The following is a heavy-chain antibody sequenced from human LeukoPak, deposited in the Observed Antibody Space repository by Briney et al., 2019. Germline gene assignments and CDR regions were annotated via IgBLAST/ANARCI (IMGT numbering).Heavy chain of an antibody. CDR1: GYSISSGYY. V-gene: IGHV4-38-2*02. CDR2: IFHSGST. D-gene: IGHD1-1*01. Sequence: PSETLSLTCTVSGYSISSGYYWGWIRQPPGKGLEWIGTIFHSGSTYSNPSLKSRVTISVDTSKSQFSLYMDSVTAADTAVYYCARDWNRYAYWGQGTLVTVSS. J-gene: IGHJ4*02. CDR3: ARDWNRYAY.